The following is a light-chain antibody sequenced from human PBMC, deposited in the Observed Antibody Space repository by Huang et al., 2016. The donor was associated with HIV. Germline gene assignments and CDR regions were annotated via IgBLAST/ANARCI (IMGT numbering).Light chain of an antibody. CDR1: QSVRSN. V-gene: IGKV3-15*01. CDR3: QQYDNWPPFT. CDR2: DAS. J-gene: IGKJ3*01. Sequence: EIVMTQSPGTLSVSPGERATLSCRASQSVRSNLAWYQQKPGPAPRLLIYDASTRATGVPARFSGSGSGTQFTLSISSLQSEDFAVYYCQQYDNWPPFTFGPGTKVDIK.